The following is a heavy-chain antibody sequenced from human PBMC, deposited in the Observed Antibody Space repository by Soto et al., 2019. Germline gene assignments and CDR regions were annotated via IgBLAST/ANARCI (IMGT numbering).Heavy chain of an antibody. J-gene: IGHJ4*02. CDR1: GGSISSGGYS. Sequence: PSETLSLTCAVSGGSISSGGYSWSWIRQPPGKGLEWIGYIYHSGSTYYNPSLKSRVTISRDNSKNTLYLQMDRLRVEDTAVYFCAKGLALMADHWGQGTPVTVSS. CDR2: IYHSGST. CDR3: AKGLALMADH. V-gene: IGHV4-30-2*02. D-gene: IGHD2-15*01.